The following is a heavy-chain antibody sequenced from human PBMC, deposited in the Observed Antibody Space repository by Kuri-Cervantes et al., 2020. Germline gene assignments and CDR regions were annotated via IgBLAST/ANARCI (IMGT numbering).Heavy chain of an antibody. CDR1: GGSVSSGSYY. J-gene: IGHJ6*02. V-gene: IGHV4-61*01. CDR3: AREVGSIAAAVRYYYGMDV. CDR2: IYYSGST. Sequence: GSLRLSCTVSGGSVSSGSYYWSWIRQPPGKGLEWIGYIYYSGSTNYNPSLKSRVTISVDTSKNQFSLKLSSVTAADTAVYYCAREVGSIAAAVRYYYGMDVWGQGTTVTVSS. D-gene: IGHD6-13*01.